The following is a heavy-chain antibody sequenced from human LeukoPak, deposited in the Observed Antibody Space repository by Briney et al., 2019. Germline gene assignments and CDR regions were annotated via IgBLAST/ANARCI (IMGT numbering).Heavy chain of an antibody. CDR1: GGSISSYY. Sequence: SETLSLTCTVSGGSISSYYWSWIRQPPGNGLEWIGYIYYSGSTNYNPSLKSRVTISVDTSKNQFSLKLSSVTAADTAVYYCARHYEIKNRYYFDYWGQGTLVTVSS. CDR2: IYYSGST. J-gene: IGHJ4*02. CDR3: ARHYEIKNRYYFDY. V-gene: IGHV4-59*01. D-gene: IGHD3-9*01.